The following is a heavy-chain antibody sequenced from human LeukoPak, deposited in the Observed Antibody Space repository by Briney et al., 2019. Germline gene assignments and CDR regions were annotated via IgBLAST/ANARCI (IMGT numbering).Heavy chain of an antibody. CDR2: IIPIFGTA. V-gene: IGHV1-69*01. CDR3: ARVSGEEWDWYYFDY. Sequence: SVKVSCKASGGTFSSYDISWVRQAPGQGLEWMGGIIPIFGTANYAQKFQGRVTITADESTSTAYMELSSLRSEDTAVYYCARVSGEEWDWYYFDYWGQGTLVTVSS. D-gene: IGHD3/OR15-3a*01. J-gene: IGHJ4*02. CDR1: GGTFSSYD.